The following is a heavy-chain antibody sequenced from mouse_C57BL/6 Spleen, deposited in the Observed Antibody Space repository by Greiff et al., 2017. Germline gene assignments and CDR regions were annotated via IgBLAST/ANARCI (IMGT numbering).Heavy chain of an antibody. CDR1: GFTFSSYA. CDR2: ISDGGSYT. CDR3: AREYDGYYFDY. J-gene: IGHJ2*01. D-gene: IGHD2-3*01. Sequence: EVNVVESGGGLVKPGGSLKLSCAASGFTFSSYAMSWVRQTPEKRLEWVATISDGGSYTYYPDNVKGRFTISRDNAKNNLYLQMSHLKSEDTAMYYCAREYDGYYFDYWGQGTTLTVSS. V-gene: IGHV5-4*01.